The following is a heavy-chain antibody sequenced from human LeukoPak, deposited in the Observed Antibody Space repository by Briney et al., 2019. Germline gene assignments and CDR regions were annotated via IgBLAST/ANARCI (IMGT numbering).Heavy chain of an antibody. J-gene: IGHJ1*01. Sequence: GSLRLSCAASGFTFSNYWMHWVRQAPGKGLVWVSRIDPDGSNTTYADSVKGRFTISRDNAKNTLYLQMNSLRAEDTAVYYCARILYCTSISCYSSWGQGTLVTVSS. D-gene: IGHD2-2*01. CDR3: ARILYCTSISCYSS. V-gene: IGHV3-74*01. CDR2: IDPDGSNT. CDR1: GFTFSNYW.